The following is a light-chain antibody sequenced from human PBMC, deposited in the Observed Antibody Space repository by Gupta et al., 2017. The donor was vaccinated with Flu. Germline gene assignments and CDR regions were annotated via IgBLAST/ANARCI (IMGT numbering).Light chain of an antibody. Sequence: PSTLSASVGDRVTITCRASQSISSWLAWYQQKPGKAPKLLIYKASSLQIGVPSRFSGSGSGTEFTLTISSLQPDDFATYYCQQDNSYSQTFGQGTKVEIK. CDR2: KAS. V-gene: IGKV1-5*03. J-gene: IGKJ1*01. CDR1: QSISSW. CDR3: QQDNSYSQT.